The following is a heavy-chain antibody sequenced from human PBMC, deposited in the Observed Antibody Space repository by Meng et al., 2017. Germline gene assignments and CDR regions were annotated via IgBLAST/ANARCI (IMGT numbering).Heavy chain of an antibody. V-gene: IGHV1-18*01. J-gene: IGHJ6*02. Sequence: ASVKVSCKASGYTFTSYGISWVRQAPGQGLEWMGWISAYNGNTNYAQKLQGRVTMTTGTSTSTAYMELRSLRSDDTAVYYCARDIVVVPAAMFEGMDVWGQGTTVTVSS. CDR1: GYTFTSYG. D-gene: IGHD2-2*01. CDR3: ARDIVVVPAAMFEGMDV. CDR2: ISAYNGNT.